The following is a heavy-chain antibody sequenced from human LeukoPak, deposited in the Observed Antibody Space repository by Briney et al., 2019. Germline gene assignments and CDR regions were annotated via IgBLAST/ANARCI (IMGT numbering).Heavy chain of an antibody. CDR2: ISYDGSNK. V-gene: IGHV3-30-3*01. D-gene: IGHD3-22*01. CDR1: GFTFSSYA. Sequence: GRSLRLSCAASGFTFSSYAMHWVRQAPGKGLEWVAVISYDGSNKYYADSVKGRFTISRDNSKNTLYLQMNSLRAEDTAVYYCARGQYYYDSSGHFDYWGQETLVTVSS. J-gene: IGHJ4*02. CDR3: ARGQYYYDSSGHFDY.